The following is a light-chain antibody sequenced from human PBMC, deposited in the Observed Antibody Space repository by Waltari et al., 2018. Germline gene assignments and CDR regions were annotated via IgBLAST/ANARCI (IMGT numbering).Light chain of an antibody. CDR3: AAWDDSLSVV. J-gene: IGLJ2*01. CDR1: SPNIGSNA. CDR2: SNN. V-gene: IGLV1-44*01. Sequence: QSVLTQPPSASGTPGQRVTIPCSGSSPNIGSNAVNWYQQLPGTAPKLVIYSNNERPSGVPDRFSGSKSGTSASLAISGLQSEDEADYYCAAWDDSLSVVFGGGTKLTVL.